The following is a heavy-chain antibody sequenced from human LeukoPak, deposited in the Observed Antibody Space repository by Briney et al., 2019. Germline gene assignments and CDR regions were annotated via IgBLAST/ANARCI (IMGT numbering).Heavy chain of an antibody. D-gene: IGHD6-13*01. J-gene: IGHJ4*02. CDR1: GVTFRSYN. CDR2: ISSSGTYI. V-gene: IGHV3-21*01. CDR3: ARGGMAAAIDY. Sequence: GGSLRLSCTASGVTFRSYNMNWVRQAPGKGLEWVSSISSSGTYIYYADSPKGRFTISRDNAKDSLYLQMNSLRADETAVYYCARGGMAAAIDYWGQGTLVTVSS.